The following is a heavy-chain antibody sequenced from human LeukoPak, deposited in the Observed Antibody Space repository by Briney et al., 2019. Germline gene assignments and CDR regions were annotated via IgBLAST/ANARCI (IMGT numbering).Heavy chain of an antibody. D-gene: IGHD6-13*01. CDR1: GGSISSSSYY. Sequence: PSETLSLTCTVSGGSISSSSYYWGWIRQPPGKGLERIGSIYYSGSTYYNPSLKSRFTISVDTSKNQFSLKLSSVTAADTAVYHCARDPDIAAAGTFDYWGQGTLVTVSS. CDR2: IYYSGST. J-gene: IGHJ4*02. V-gene: IGHV4-39*07. CDR3: ARDPDIAAAGTFDY.